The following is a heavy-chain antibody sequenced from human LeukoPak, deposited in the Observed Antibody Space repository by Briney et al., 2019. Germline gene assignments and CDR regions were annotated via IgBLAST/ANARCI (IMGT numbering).Heavy chain of an antibody. V-gene: IGHV3-30*02. CDR3: RDVFDY. Sequence: GGSLRLSCAASGFTFSSYGMHWVRQAPGEGLEWVAFIRYDGSNKYYADSVKGRFTISRDNSNNTLYLQMNSLRAEDTAVYYCRDVFDYWGQGTLVTVSS. J-gene: IGHJ4*02. D-gene: IGHD3-16*01. CDR1: GFTFSSYG. CDR2: IRYDGSNK.